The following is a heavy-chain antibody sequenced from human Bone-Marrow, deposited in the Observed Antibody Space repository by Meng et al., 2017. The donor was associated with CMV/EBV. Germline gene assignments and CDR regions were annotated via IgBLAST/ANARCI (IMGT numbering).Heavy chain of an antibody. CDR2: INHSGST. CDR1: GVSFSGYY. J-gene: IGHJ4*02. Sequence: QVQLRQGGAGLLKPSETLSLTCAVDGVSFSGYYWSWIRQPPGKGLEWIGEINHSGSTNYNPSLKSRVTISADTSKNQFSLKLSSVTAADTAVYYCARGRTAAGATTTTFDYWGQGTLVTVSS. D-gene: IGHD6-13*01. V-gene: IGHV4-34*01. CDR3: ARGRTAAGATTTTFDY.